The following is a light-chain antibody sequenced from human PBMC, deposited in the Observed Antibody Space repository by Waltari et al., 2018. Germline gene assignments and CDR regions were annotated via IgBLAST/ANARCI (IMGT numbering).Light chain of an antibody. CDR3: QQYYSTPLT. CDR1: QIVLYSSNNKNY. J-gene: IGKJ3*01. V-gene: IGKV4-1*01. Sequence: DIVMTQSPDSLAVSLGERATINCKSSQIVLYSSNNKNYLAWYQQKPGQPPKLLIYWASTRKSGVPDRCSGSGSGTDFTLTINSLQAEDVAVYYCQQYYSTPLTFGPGTKVDIK. CDR2: WAS.